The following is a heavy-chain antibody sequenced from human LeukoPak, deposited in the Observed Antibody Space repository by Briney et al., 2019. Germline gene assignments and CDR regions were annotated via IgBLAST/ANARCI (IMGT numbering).Heavy chain of an antibody. CDR2: IYPGDSDT. J-gene: IGHJ4*02. V-gene: IGHV5-51*01. CDR3: ARNLDYGDYHYLFDY. CDR1: GYSFTSYW. Sequence: GESLKISCKGSGYSFTSYWIGWARQMPGKGLEWMGIIYPGDSDTRYSPSFQGQVTISADKSISTAYLQWSSLKASDTAMYSCARNLDYGDYHYLFDYWGQGTLVTVSS. D-gene: IGHD4-17*01.